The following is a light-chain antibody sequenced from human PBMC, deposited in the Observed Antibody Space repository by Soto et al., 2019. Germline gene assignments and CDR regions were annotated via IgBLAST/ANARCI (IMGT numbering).Light chain of an antibody. V-gene: IGLV8-61*01. CDR2: STS. CDR1: SGSVSTIYY. CDR3: VLYMGSGISV. Sequence: VVTQEPSFSVSPGGTVTLTCGLSSGSVSTIYYTSWYQQTPGQAPRTLIYSTSTRSSGVPDRFSGSILGNKAALTITGAQADDESDYYCVLYMGSGISVFGTGTKLTVL. J-gene: IGLJ1*01.